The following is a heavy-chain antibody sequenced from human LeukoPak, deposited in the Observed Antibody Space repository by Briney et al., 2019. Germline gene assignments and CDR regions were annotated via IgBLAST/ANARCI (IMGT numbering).Heavy chain of an antibody. CDR2: IYYSGST. CDR3: AREGYSSGWYYYFDY. D-gene: IGHD6-19*01. J-gene: IGHJ4*02. V-gene: IGHV4-30-4*08. Sequence: PSETLSLTCAVYGGPFSGYYWSWIRQPPGKGLEWIGYIYYSGSTYYNPSLKSRVTISVDTSKNQFSLKLSSVTAADTAVYYCAREGYSSGWYYYFDYWGQGTLVTVSS. CDR1: GGPFSGYY.